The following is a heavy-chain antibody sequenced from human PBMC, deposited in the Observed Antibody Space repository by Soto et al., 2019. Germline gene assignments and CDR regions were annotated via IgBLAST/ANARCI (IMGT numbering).Heavy chain of an antibody. CDR2: FDPEDGET. J-gene: IGHJ5*02. V-gene: IGHV1-24*01. Sequence: ASVKVSCKVSGYTLTELSMHWVRQAPGKGLEWMGGFDPEDGETIYAQKFQGRVTMTEDTSTDTAYMELSSLRSEDTAVYYCATVYQPLLPLYYDILTGRNWFDPWGQGTLVTVSS. CDR3: ATVYQPLLPLYYDILTGRNWFDP. D-gene: IGHD3-9*01. CDR1: GYTLTELS.